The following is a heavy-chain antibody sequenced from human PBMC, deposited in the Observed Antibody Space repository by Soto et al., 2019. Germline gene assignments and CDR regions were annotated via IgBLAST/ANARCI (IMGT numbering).Heavy chain of an antibody. V-gene: IGHV4-4*07. CDR1: RASIYTYS. CDR3: ATIVGFNDY. J-gene: IGHJ4*02. Sequence: PSETLSLTCTVSRASIYTYSWTWIRQPAGKGLQWIGHFYSSGSTNYSPTLNSRASMSVGTSKAQISLKLSSVTAADTAVYYCATIVGFNDYWGQGTLVTVSS. CDR2: FYSSGST. D-gene: IGHD1-26*01.